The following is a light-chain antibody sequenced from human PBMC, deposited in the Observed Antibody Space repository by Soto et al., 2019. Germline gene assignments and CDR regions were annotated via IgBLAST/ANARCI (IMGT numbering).Light chain of an antibody. CDR1: SSDVGDYNY. Sequence: QSALTQPASVSGSPGQSITISCTGTSSDVGDYNYVSWYQHHPGKAPKLMIYEVTNRPSGVSNRFSGSKSGNTASLTISGLQAEDEADYCCSSYTTSSTYVFGTGTKLTVL. CDR2: EVT. CDR3: SSYTTSSTYV. J-gene: IGLJ1*01. V-gene: IGLV2-14*01.